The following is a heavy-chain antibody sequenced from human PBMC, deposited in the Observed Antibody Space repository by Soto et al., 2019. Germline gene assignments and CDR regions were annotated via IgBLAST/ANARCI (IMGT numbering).Heavy chain of an antibody. Sequence: SETLSLTCAVYGGSFSGYYWSWIRQPPGKGLEWIGEINHSGSTNYNPSLKSRVTISVDTSKNQFSLKLSSVTAADTAVYYCARAPRGYSYGYRYYYGMDVWGKGTTVTVSS. J-gene: IGHJ6*04. CDR1: GGSFSGYY. D-gene: IGHD5-18*01. CDR3: ARAPRGYSYGYRYYYGMDV. V-gene: IGHV4-34*01. CDR2: INHSGST.